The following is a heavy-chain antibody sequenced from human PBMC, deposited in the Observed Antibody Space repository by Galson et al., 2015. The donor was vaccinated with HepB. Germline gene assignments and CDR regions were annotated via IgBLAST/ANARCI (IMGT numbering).Heavy chain of an antibody. Sequence: SLRLSCAASGFTFSSYGMHWVRQAPGKGLEWVAVISYDGSNKYYADSVKGRFTISRDNSKNTLYLQMNSLRVEDTAVYYCAKPRANWGQYYFDYWGQGTLVTVSS. CDR2: ISYDGSNK. D-gene: IGHD7-27*01. V-gene: IGHV3-30*18. CDR3: AKPRANWGQYYFDY. J-gene: IGHJ4*02. CDR1: GFTFSSYG.